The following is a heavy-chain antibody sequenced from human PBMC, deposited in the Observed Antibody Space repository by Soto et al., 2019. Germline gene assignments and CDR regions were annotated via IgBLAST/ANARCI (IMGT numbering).Heavy chain of an antibody. CDR3: ARDPGEKYYYDSSGPHLDY. CDR2: IYYSGST. J-gene: IGHJ4*02. CDR1: GGSISSYY. D-gene: IGHD3-22*01. Sequence: PSETLSLTCTVSGGSISSYYWSWIRQPPGKGLEWIGYIYYSGSTNYNPSLKSRVTISVDTSKNQFSLKLSSVTAADTAVYYCARDPGEKYYYDSSGPHLDYWGQGTLVTVSS. V-gene: IGHV4-59*01.